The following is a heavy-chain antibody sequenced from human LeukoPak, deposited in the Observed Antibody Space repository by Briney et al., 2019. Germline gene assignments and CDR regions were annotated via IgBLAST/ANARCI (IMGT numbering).Heavy chain of an antibody. CDR2: ISGSSTYI. V-gene: IGHV3-21*01. CDR3: ARETYCSSTSCYNFDY. Sequence: GGSLRLSCAASGFTFSSYSMNWVRQAPGKGLEWVSSISGSSTYIYYADSVKGQFTISRDNTKNSLDLQMDSLRAEDTAVYYCARETYCSSTSCYNFDYWGQGTLVTVSS. J-gene: IGHJ4*02. CDR1: GFTFSSYS. D-gene: IGHD2-2*02.